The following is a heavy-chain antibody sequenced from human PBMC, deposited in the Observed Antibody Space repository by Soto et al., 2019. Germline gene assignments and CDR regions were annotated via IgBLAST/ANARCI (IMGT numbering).Heavy chain of an antibody. J-gene: IGHJ6*02. V-gene: IGHV3-74*01. CDR3: ARDRDDYGDYYYYGMDV. CDR1: GFTFIKYC. D-gene: IGHD4-17*01. Sequence: EVQLVESGGGLVQPGGSLRVSCAASGFTFIKYCMHWVRQAPGKGLVWVSRICTDGRSATYADSVKGRFTISRDNAKNTLYLQMNSLRAEETAIYYCARDRDDYGDYYYYGMDVWGQGTTVTVSS. CDR2: ICTDGRSA.